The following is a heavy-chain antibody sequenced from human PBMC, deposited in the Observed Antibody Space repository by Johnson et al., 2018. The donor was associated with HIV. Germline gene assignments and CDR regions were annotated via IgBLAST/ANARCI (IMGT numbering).Heavy chain of an antibody. CDR3: AREGDGYNYDAFDI. D-gene: IGHD5-24*01. CDR2: INSDGSST. CDR1: GFTFSSYW. Sequence: VQLVESGGGLVQPGGSLRLSCAASGFTFSSYWRHWVRQAPGKGLVWVSRINSDGSSTSYADSVKGRFTISRDNAKNTLYLQMNSMRAEDTAVYYCAREGDGYNYDAFDIWGQGTMVTVSS. V-gene: IGHV3-74*01. J-gene: IGHJ3*02.